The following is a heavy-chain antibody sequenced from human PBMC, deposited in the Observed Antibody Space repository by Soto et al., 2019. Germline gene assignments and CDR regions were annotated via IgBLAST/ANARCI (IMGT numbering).Heavy chain of an antibody. J-gene: IGHJ4*02. CDR1: GGSFSDDY. CDR2: INVSGST. D-gene: IGHD2-21*02. Sequence: HVQLPQWGAGLVKPSETLSLTCAVFGGSFSDDYWSWLRQPPGQGLEWIGEINVSGSTNYNPSLKSRGNISVDTYKNKFYTHLSSVTAADMAEYYCAIRVGYSLGFKGQGSVTADPRFDSVGQVISVTFSS. CDR3: AIRVGYSLGFKGQGSVTADPRFDS. V-gene: IGHV4-34*01.